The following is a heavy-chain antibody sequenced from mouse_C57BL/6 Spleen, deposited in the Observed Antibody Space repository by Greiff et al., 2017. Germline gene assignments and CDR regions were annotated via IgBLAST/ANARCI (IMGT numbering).Heavy chain of an antibody. CDR3: ARLMVTHAMDY. V-gene: IGHV1-50*01. Sequence: QVQLQQPGAELVKPGASVKLSCKASGYTFTSYWMQWVKQRPGQGLEWIGEIDPSDSYTNYNQKFKGKATLTVDTSSSTAYMQLSSLTSEDSAVYYCARLMVTHAMDYWGQGTSVTVSS. D-gene: IGHD2-3*01. CDR1: GYTFTSYW. J-gene: IGHJ4*01. CDR2: IDPSDSYT.